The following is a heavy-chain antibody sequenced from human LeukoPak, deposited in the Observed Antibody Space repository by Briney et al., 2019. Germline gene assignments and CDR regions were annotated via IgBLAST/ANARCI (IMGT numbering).Heavy chain of an antibody. D-gene: IGHD6-19*01. V-gene: IGHV4-34*01. CDR2: INHSGST. J-gene: IGHJ5*02. Sequence: SETLSLTCAVFGGSFSGYYWSWIRQPPGKGLEWIGEINHSGSTNYNPSLKSRVIISVDTSKNQFSLKLSSVTAADTAVYYCARGYSSGWYSSRNWFEPWGQGTLVTVSS. CDR1: GGSFSGYY. CDR3: ARGYSSGWYSSRNWFEP.